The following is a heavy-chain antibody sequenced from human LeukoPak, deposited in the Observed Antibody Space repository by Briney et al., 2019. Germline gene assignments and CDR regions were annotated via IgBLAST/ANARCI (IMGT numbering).Heavy chain of an antibody. J-gene: IGHJ4*02. CDR1: GGSCSSYY. V-gene: IGHV4-34*01. CDR3: AKLYYDTSGDYSYFDY. Sequence: SETLSLTCGVYGGSCSSYYWTWIRQPPGKGLEWIGEINHSGTTNYNPSLKSRVTISVDTSKNQFSLKLSSVTAADTAVYYCAKLYYDTSGDYSYFDYWGQGTLVTVSS. CDR2: INHSGTT. D-gene: IGHD3-22*01.